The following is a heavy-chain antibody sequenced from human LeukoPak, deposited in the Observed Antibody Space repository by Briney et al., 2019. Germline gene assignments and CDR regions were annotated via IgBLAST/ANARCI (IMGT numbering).Heavy chain of an antibody. CDR3: ASPADIPDY. Sequence: GGSLRLSCAASGLTFSSYEMNWVRQAPGKGLEWVSYISISDSIIYYADSVKGRFAISRDNAKSSLYLQMHSLRAEDTAVYYCASPADIPDYWGQGTLVTVSS. CDR2: ISISDSII. CDR1: GLTFSSYE. J-gene: IGHJ4*02. V-gene: IGHV3-48*03. D-gene: IGHD2-2*02.